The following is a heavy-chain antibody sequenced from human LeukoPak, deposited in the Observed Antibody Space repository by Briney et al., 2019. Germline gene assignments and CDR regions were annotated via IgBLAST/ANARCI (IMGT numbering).Heavy chain of an antibody. CDR1: GYTFTSYG. D-gene: IGHD6-13*01. CDR2: INAGSGHT. V-gene: IGHV1-3*01. J-gene: IGHJ4*02. CDR3: AKEGSSWYSPDN. Sequence: GASVKVSCKASGYTFTSYGLHWVRQAPGQRLEWMGWINAGSGHTKYSQKFQVRVTITRDTFASTAYMELSSLRSEDTAVYYCAKEGSSWYSPDNWGQGTLVTVSS.